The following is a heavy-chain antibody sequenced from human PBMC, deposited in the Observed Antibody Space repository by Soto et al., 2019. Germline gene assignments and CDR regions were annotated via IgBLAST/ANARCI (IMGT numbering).Heavy chain of an antibody. D-gene: IGHD3-9*01. V-gene: IGHV4-59*08. CDR2: IYYRGNT. CDR3: ARLSDTADYDILTGYSYYFDY. CDR1: GGSIGTYY. Sequence: PSETLSLTCTVSGGSIGTYYWSWIRQPPGKGLEWIGYIYYRGNTDYNPSLKSRVTISLDTPKNQFSLKLSSVTAADTAVYYCARLSDTADYDILTGYSYYFDYWGQGTLVTVSS. J-gene: IGHJ4*02.